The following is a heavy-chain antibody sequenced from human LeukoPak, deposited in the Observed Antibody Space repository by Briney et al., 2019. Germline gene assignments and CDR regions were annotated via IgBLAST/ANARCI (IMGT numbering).Heavy chain of an antibody. CDR2: MYISGYT. CDR3: ATDDGTYRFDY. V-gene: IGHV4-61*02. D-gene: IGHD2-2*01. J-gene: IGHJ4*02. Sequence: PSQTLSLTCTVSGGSISSGSYYWSWIRQPAGRGLEWIGRMYISGYTNYNPSLKSRVTISLDTSKNQFSLRLTSVTAADTALYYCATDDGTYRFDYWGQGTLVTVSS. CDR1: GGSISSGSYY.